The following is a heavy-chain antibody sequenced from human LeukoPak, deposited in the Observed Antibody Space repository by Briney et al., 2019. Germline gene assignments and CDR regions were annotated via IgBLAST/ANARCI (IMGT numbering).Heavy chain of an antibody. D-gene: IGHD6-19*01. Sequence: GGSLKLSCAASGFTFSGSALHWVRQASGKGLEWVGRISSKANSYATTYAASVNGRFTISRDDSKNTAYLQMNSLKTEDTAVYYCARPDIGMADLDYWGQGTLVTVSS. CDR2: ISSKANSYAT. CDR3: ARPDIGMADLDY. J-gene: IGHJ4*02. CDR1: GFTFSGSA. V-gene: IGHV3-73*01.